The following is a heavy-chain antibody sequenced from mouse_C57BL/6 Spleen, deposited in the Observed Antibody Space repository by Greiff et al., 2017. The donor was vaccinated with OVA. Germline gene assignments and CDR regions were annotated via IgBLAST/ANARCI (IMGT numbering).Heavy chain of an antibody. CDR3: ARSPFITTVVAYYFDY. CDR1: GYTFTDYY. CDR2: IGPGSGST. J-gene: IGHJ2*01. V-gene: IGHV1-77*01. Sequence: VQLQQSGAELVKPGASVKISCKASGYTFTDYYINWVKQRPGQGLEWIGKIGPGSGSTYYNEKFKGKATLTADKSSSTAYMQLSSLTSEDSAVYFCARSPFITTVVAYYFDYWGQGTTLTVSS. D-gene: IGHD1-1*01.